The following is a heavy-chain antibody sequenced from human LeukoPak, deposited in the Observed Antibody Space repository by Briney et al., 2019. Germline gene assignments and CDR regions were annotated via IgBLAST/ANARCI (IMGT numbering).Heavy chain of an antibody. D-gene: IGHD6-13*01. CDR2: ISSSGGGT. J-gene: IGHJ4*02. CDR1: GFTFSSYA. Sequence: GGSLRLSCAASGFTFSSYAMSWVRQAPGKGLGWVSAISSSGGGTYYADSVKGRFTISRDNSKNKLYLQMNSLRAEDTAVYYCAKEYSSSWYYFDYWGQGTLVTVSS. CDR3: AKEYSSSWYYFDY. V-gene: IGHV3-23*01.